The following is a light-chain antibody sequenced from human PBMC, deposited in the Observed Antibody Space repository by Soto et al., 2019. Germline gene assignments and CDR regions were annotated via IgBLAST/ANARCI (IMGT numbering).Light chain of an antibody. CDR2: GNS. CDR1: SSNIGAGYD. Sequence: QSVLTQPPSVSGAPGQRVTISCTGSSSNIGAGYDVHRYQPLPGTPSKLLIYGNSNRPAGVPARFPGSKSGTSASLAITGLQAEDEAEYYCQSYDSGLSGYVFGTGTKLTVL. V-gene: IGLV1-40*01. CDR3: QSYDSGLSGYV. J-gene: IGLJ1*01.